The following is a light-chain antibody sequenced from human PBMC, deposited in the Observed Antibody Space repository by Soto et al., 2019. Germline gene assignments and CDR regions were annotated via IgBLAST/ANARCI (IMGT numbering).Light chain of an antibody. CDR2: EAS. V-gene: IGLV2-14*01. Sequence: QSALTQPASVSGSPGQSITISCTGTSSDVGGYDYVSWYQHHPGKAPKLTIYEASNRPSGVSNRFSGSKSGNAASLTISGLQAEDEAEYYCSSYTSSSTDVFGTGTKVTVL. CDR3: SSYTSSSTDV. J-gene: IGLJ1*01. CDR1: SSDVGGYDY.